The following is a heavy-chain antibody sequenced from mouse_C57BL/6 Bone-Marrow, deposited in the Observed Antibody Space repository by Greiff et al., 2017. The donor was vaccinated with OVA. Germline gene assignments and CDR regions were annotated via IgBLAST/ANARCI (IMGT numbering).Heavy chain of an antibody. CDR2: ISRGSSSI. Sequence: EVQLMESGGGLVKPGGSLKLSCAASGFTFSDYGMHWVRQAPEKGLEWVAYISRGSSSIYYADKVKGRFTISRDNAKNTLFLQMTSLRSEDTAMYYCAREDSKELYWYFDVWGTGTTVTVSS. D-gene: IGHD2-5*01. J-gene: IGHJ1*03. CDR1: GFTFSDYG. V-gene: IGHV5-17*01. CDR3: AREDSKELYWYFDV.